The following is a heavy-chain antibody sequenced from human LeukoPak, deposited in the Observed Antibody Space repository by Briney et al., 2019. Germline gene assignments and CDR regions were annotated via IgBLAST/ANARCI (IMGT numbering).Heavy chain of an antibody. J-gene: IGHJ4*02. CDR1: GFTFSNYE. CDR3: ARDRFVSEGYFDY. D-gene: IGHD6-6*01. V-gene: IGHV3-48*03. Sequence: GGSLRLSCAASGFTFSNYEMNWVRQAPGKGLEWISYISSGGGTIHYADSVKGRFTISRDNARNSLYLQINGLRAEDTALYFCARDRFVSEGYFDYWGQGTPVTVSS. CDR2: ISSGGGTI.